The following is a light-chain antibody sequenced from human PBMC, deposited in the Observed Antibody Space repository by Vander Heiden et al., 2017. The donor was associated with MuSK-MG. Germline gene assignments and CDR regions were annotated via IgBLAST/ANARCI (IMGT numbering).Light chain of an antibody. J-gene: IGKJ2*01. CDR1: QSVSSSY. V-gene: IGKV3-20*01. Sequence: EIVLTQSPGTLSLSPGERATLSCRASQSVSSSYLVLYQQKPGQAPRLLIYSASSRATGIPDRFSGSGSGTDFTLTISRLEPEDFAVYYCQQYGSSQYTFGQGTKLEIK. CDR2: SAS. CDR3: QQYGSSQYT.